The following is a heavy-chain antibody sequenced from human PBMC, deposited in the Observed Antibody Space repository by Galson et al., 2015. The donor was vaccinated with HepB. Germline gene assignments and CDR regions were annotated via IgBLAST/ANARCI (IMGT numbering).Heavy chain of an antibody. Sequence: SLRLSCAASGFTFSSYSMNWVRQAPGKGLEWVSSISSSSSYIYYADSVKGRFTISRDNAKNSLYLQMNSLRAEDTAVYYCARDSYYDSSGYSDAFDIWGQGTMVTVSS. V-gene: IGHV3-21*01. J-gene: IGHJ3*02. CDR2: ISSSSSYI. D-gene: IGHD3-22*01. CDR3: ARDSYYDSSGYSDAFDI. CDR1: GFTFSSYS.